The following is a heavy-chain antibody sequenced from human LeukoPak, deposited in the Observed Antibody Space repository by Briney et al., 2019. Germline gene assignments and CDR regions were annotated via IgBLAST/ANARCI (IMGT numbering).Heavy chain of an antibody. CDR2: INPSGGST. CDR1: GYTFTGYY. V-gene: IGHV1-46*01. Sequence: ASVTVSFTASGYTFTGYYMHWVRQAPGQGLEWMGIINPSGGSTSYAQKFQGRVTMTRDTSTSTVYMELSSLRSEDTAVYYCAVATTANWGQGTLVTVSS. D-gene: IGHD5-12*01. CDR3: AVATTAN. J-gene: IGHJ4*02.